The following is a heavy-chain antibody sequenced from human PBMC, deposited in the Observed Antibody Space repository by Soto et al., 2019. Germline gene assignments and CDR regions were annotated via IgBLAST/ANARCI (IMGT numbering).Heavy chain of an antibody. CDR2: ISVYSGYA. V-gene: IGHV1-18*01. J-gene: IGHJ1*01. D-gene: IGHD6-25*01. CDR3: SKNRTTRLAA. Sequence: ASVKVSCKTSGYSFYNSGISWVRQAPGQGLEWMGWISVYSGYAHYAQKFQGRVIMTADTFTSTSYMELRGLRSDDTAMYYCSKNRTTRLAAWGQGTLVTVSS. CDR1: GYSFYNSG.